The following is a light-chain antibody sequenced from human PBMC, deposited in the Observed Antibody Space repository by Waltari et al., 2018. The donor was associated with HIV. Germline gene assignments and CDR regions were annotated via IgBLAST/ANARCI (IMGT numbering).Light chain of an antibody. Sequence: QSALTQPASVSGSPGQSITVSCTGTSSYICAYDFVSWYQQTPGTAPKLVIYEVSTRPSGISYRFSGSKSGNTASLTISGLQTEDEADYYCSSFTTSNSLLFGGGTKVTVL. CDR3: SSFTTSNSLL. J-gene: IGLJ2*01. V-gene: IGLV2-14*01. CDR2: EVS. CDR1: SSYICAYDF.